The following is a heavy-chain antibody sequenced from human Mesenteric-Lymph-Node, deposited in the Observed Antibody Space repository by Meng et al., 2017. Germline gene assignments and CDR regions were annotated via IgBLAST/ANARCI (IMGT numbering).Heavy chain of an antibody. Sequence: GESLKISCAASGFTFTTYAMSWVRQAPGKGLEWVSAIDAGGRSTYYADSVKGRFTISRDNSKNTLYLQMNSLRAEDTAVYYCAKCGGSSTTWYRKNFDYWGQGTLVTVSS. CDR3: AKCGGSSTTWYRKNFDY. D-gene: IGHD6-13*01. J-gene: IGHJ4*02. V-gene: IGHV3-23*01. CDR1: GFTFTTYA. CDR2: IDAGGRST.